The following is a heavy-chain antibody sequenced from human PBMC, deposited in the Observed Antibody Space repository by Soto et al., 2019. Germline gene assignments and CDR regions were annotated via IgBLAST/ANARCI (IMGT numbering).Heavy chain of an antibody. CDR3: SSQTYSYAWHH. CDR1: SGSISSNW. CDR2: IYHSGIT. Sequence: QVQLQESGPRLVKPSGTLSLTCAVSSGSISSNWWSWVRQPPGKGLEYMGEIYHSGITNYNPSLNGRVTMSVDKSKNHFSLDLSFVTAADTAVYYCSSQTYSYAWHHWGQGIQVTVSS. J-gene: IGHJ5*02. V-gene: IGHV4-4*02. D-gene: IGHD5-18*01.